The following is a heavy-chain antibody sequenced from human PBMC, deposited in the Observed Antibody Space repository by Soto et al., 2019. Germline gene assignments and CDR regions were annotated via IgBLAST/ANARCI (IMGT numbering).Heavy chain of an antibody. V-gene: IGHV3-53*02. D-gene: IGHD3-22*01. CDR3: ARDRCHDASSGYCPLGY. Sequence: EVQLVETGGGLVQPGGSLRLSCVSSGFTASANYLTWVRQAPGKGLEWASVVYIEGYKYYADSVKGRFTISRDDSKNTLYLQMNSLRAEDTAVYYCARDRCHDASSGYCPLGYWGQGTLVTVSS. CDR1: GFTASANY. J-gene: IGHJ4*02. CDR2: VYIEGYK.